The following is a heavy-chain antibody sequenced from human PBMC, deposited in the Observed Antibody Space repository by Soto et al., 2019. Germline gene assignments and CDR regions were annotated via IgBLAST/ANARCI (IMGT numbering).Heavy chain of an antibody. CDR2: ISGSGGST. D-gene: IGHD1-26*01. Sequence: PGGSLRLSCAASGFTFSSYAMSWVRQAPGKGLEWVSAISGSGGSTYCADSVKGRFTISRDNSKNTLYLQMNSLRAEDTAVYYCAKSYTGAMTFDYWGQGTLVTVSS. CDR1: GFTFSSYA. V-gene: IGHV3-23*01. J-gene: IGHJ4*02. CDR3: AKSYTGAMTFDY.